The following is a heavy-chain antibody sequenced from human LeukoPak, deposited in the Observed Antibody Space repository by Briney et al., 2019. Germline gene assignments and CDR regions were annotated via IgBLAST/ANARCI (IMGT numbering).Heavy chain of an antibody. CDR3: ARRGPLAVAGYDF. D-gene: IGHD6-19*01. CDR1: GFTFRSYW. Sequence: GGSLRLSCAASGFTFRSYWMNWVRQAPGKGLEWVADIKPDGNKESYVDSMKGRFTISRNNAWNSLYLQINSLRAEDTAIYYCARRGPLAVAGYDFWGQGTLVTVSS. CDR2: IKPDGNKE. J-gene: IGHJ4*02. V-gene: IGHV3-7*01.